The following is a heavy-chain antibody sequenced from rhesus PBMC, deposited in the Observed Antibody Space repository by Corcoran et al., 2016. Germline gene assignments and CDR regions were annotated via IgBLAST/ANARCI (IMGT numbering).Heavy chain of an antibody. Sequence: QVQLQESGPGLMKPSETLSLTCAVSGGSISGYHWNWVRQPPGTGLEWIGYIGGSSGSTYYNPSLKSRVTISTDTSKNQFSLKLSSVTAADTAVYYCARNRPTTVAATGAFGYWGQGVLVTVSS. CDR2: IGGSSGST. D-gene: IGHD4-29*01. V-gene: IGHV4-165*02. J-gene: IGHJ4*01. CDR1: GGSISGYH. CDR3: ARNRPTTVAATGAFGY.